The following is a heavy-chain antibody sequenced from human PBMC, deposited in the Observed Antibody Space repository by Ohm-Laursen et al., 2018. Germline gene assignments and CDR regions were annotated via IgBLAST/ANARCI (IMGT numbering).Heavy chain of an antibody. CDR1: GYTFTGYY. V-gene: IGHV1-2*02. CDR2: INPNSGGT. J-gene: IGHJ4*02. D-gene: IGHD3-22*01. Sequence: GASVKVSCKASGYTFTGYYMHWVRQAPGQGLEWMGWINPNSGGTNYAQKFQGRVTMTRDTSISTAYMELSRLRSDDTAVYYCARSLIVVVTSSTHFDYWGQGTLVTVSS. CDR3: ARSLIVVVTSSTHFDY.